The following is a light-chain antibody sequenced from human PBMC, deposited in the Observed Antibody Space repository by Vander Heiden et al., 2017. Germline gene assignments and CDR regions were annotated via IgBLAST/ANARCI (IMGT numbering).Light chain of an antibody. CDR2: GTS. CDR1: KTIGNY. J-gene: IGKJ4*01. CDR3: RQSYSPPLT. Sequence: DIHTTHSPSPLSPAVGDRVSITCRASKTIGNYLNGYQQKPGKAARLLIHGTSIPQSGVPSRLTASGSGTDFTLTISSLQPEDFASYYCRQSYSPPLTFGGGTRVDI. V-gene: IGKV1-39*01.